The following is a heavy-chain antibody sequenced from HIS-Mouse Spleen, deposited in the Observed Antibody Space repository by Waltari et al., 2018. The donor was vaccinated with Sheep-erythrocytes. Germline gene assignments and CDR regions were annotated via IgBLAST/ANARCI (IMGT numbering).Heavy chain of an antibody. CDR3: ARVASGATFDY. Sequence: EVQLVESGGGLVKPGGSLRLSCAASGFTFSSYSMNWVRQAPGKGREGGSSISSSSSYIYYADSVKGRVTIARDNAKNSLYLQMNSLRAEDTAVYYCARVASGATFDYWGQGTLVTVSS. D-gene: IGHD1-26*01. CDR1: GFTFSSYS. CDR2: ISSSSSYI. J-gene: IGHJ4*02. V-gene: IGHV3-21*01.